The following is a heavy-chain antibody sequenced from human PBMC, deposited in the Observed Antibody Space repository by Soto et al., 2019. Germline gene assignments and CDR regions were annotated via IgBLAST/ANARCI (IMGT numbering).Heavy chain of an antibody. CDR1: GFAFGDKG. D-gene: IGHD6-6*01. CDR3: VYSSSSGYYFNVMDV. J-gene: IGHJ6*01. CDR2: IRSKSYSATT. V-gene: IGHV3-49*04. Sequence: GGSLRLSCSGSGFAFGDKGLNWVRQAPGKGLEWIGLIRSKSYSATTEYAASVRGRFTISRDDSKSIVYLQINRLKSEDTAVYYCVYSSSSGYYFNVMDVWGQGVTVTVSS.